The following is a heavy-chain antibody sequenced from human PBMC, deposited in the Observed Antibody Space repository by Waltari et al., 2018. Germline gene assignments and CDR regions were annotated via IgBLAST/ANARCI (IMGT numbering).Heavy chain of an antibody. CDR3: ARDLVNYDYIWGSLDWFDP. CDR1: GYSISSGYY. Sequence: QVQLQESGPGLVKPSETLSITCAVSGYSISSGYYWGWIRQPPGKGLEWIGSIYHSGSTYYNPSLKSRVTISVDTSKNQFSLKLSSVTAADTAVYYCARDLVNYDYIWGSLDWFDPWGQGTLVTVSS. V-gene: IGHV4-38-2*02. CDR2: IYHSGST. J-gene: IGHJ5*02. D-gene: IGHD3-16*01.